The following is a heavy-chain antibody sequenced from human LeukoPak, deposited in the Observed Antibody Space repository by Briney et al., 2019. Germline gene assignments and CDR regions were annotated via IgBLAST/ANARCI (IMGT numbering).Heavy chain of an antibody. V-gene: IGHV3-64*01. CDR2: ISSNGGST. CDR3: ARNSLYCSGGSCYPDY. D-gene: IGHD2-15*01. CDR1: GFTFSSYA. Sequence: SGGSLRLSCAASGFTFSSYAMHWVRQAPGKGLEYVSAISSNGGSTYYANSVKGRFTISRDNSKNTLYLQMNSLRAEDTAVYYCARNSLYCSGGSCYPDYWGQGTLVTVSS. J-gene: IGHJ4*02.